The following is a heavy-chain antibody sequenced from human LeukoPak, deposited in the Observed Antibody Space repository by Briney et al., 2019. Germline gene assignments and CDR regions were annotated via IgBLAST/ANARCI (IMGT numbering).Heavy chain of an antibody. CDR3: GRGSLTFSGAYYFDY. J-gene: IGHJ4*02. CDR2: IYTSGST. Sequence: SETLSLTCTVSGGSISSYYWSWIRQPAGKGLEWIGRIYTSGSTNYNPSLKSRVTMSVDTSKNQFSLKLSSVTAADTAMYYCGRGSLTFSGAYYFDYWGQGTLVTVSS. CDR1: GGSISSYY. D-gene: IGHD3-16*01. V-gene: IGHV4-4*07.